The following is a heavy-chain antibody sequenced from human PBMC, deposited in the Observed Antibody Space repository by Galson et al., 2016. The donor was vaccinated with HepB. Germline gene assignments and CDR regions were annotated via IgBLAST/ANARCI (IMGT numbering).Heavy chain of an antibody. CDR1: GFSLPTGGVG. Sequence: PALVKPTQTLTLTCTFSGFSLPTGGVGVGWIRQPPGKALEWLALIYWDDDTRYSPSLKSRLSLTKDTSKNEVVLTMANMDPVDTATYYCAHTSGQCVLGSMGNWGQGILVTVSS. J-gene: IGHJ4*02. D-gene: IGHD3-10*01. CDR3: AHTSGQCVLGSMGN. CDR2: IYWDDDT. V-gene: IGHV2-5*02.